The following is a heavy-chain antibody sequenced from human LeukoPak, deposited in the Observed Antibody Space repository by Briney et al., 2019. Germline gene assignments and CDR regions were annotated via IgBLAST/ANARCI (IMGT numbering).Heavy chain of an antibody. CDR3: ARMEVA. CDR2: ISSDGITT. Sequence: GGSLRLSCAASGFTFSSSWMHWVRHVPVKGLVWVSRISSDGITTNYADSVKGRFTISRDNAKNTVYLQMNSLRAEDTAVYYCARMEVAWGQGTIVTVSS. CDR1: GFTFSSSW. J-gene: IGHJ3*01. V-gene: IGHV3-74*01. D-gene: IGHD3-3*01.